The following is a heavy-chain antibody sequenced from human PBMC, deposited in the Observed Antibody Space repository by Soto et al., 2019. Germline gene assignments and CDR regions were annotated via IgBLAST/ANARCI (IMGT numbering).Heavy chain of an antibody. CDR1: GFPFRSHG. CDR2: ISYDGRNN. J-gene: IGHJ6*02. CDR3: VKGPRMAAANRYYGMDI. Sequence: PGGSLRLSCAAAGFPFRSHGMRWVSTAPGKGLEWVAVISYDGRNNFYADSVKGRFTISRDNSKNTVYLQMNSLRAEDTAVYYCVKGPRMAAANRYYGMDIWGHGTTVTVS. V-gene: IGHV3-30*18. D-gene: IGHD2-15*01.